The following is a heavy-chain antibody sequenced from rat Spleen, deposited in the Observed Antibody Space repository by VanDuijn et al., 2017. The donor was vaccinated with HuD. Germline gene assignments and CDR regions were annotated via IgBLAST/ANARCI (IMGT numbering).Heavy chain of an antibody. J-gene: IGHJ2*01. CDR2: ISYDGSTT. CDR1: GFTFSDYY. Sequence: EVQLVESDGGLVQPGRSLKLSCAASGFTFSDYYMAWVRQAPTKGLEWVATISYDGSTTYYRDSVKGRFTISRDNAKSTLYLQMDNLRSEDTATYYCARSVFDYWGQGVMVTVSS. CDR3: ARSVFDY. V-gene: IGHV5-29*01.